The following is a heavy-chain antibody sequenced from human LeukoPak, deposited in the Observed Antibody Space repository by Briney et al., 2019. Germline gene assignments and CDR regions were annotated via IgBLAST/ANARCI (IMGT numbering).Heavy chain of an antibody. CDR1: GFTFSSYW. Sequence: PGGSLRLSCAASGFTFSSYWMSWVRQAPGKGLEWVANIKQDGSEKYYVDSVKGRFTISRDNAKNSLYLQMNSLRAEDTAVYYCARDPIFGVVTGTKDVWGKGTTVTVSS. CDR2: IKQDGSEK. CDR3: ARDPIFGVVTGTKDV. V-gene: IGHV3-7*01. J-gene: IGHJ6*04. D-gene: IGHD3-3*01.